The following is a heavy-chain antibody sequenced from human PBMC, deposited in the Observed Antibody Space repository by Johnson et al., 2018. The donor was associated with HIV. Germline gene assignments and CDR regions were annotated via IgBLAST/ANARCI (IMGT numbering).Heavy chain of an antibody. Sequence: QVQLVESGGGVVQPGRSLRLSCAASGFTFSSYDMHWVRQAPGKGLEWVAVISYDGSNKYYADSVKGRFTISRDNSKNTLYLQMNSLRAEDTAVYYCARVVVITYHDAFDIWGQGTMVTVSS. CDR1: GFTFSSYD. D-gene: IGHD3-22*01. V-gene: IGHV3-30*03. J-gene: IGHJ3*02. CDR3: ARVVVITYHDAFDI. CDR2: ISYDGSNK.